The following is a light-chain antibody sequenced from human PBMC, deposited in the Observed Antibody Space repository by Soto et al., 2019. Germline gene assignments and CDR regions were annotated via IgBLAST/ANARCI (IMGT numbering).Light chain of an antibody. CDR1: QSVNSN. CDR2: GAS. Sequence: EIVMTQSPATLSVSPGEGVTLSCRASQSVNSNLAWYQQKPGQAPRLLIYGASTRATGIPARFSGSGSGTELTLTISSLQSEDFAVYYCQQYDNWPLTFGGGTKVDIK. CDR3: QQYDNWPLT. J-gene: IGKJ4*01. V-gene: IGKV3D-15*01.